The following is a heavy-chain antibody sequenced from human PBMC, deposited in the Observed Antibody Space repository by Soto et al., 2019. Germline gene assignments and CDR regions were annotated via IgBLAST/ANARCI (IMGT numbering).Heavy chain of an antibody. J-gene: IGHJ3*02. CDR2: IYHTGST. Sequence: TLALTGAVPRDSISSGGYSWGWIRQPPGKGPEWIGYIYHTGSTYYNPSLKSRVTISVDRSKNQFSLKLSSVTAADTAVYYCARVCGRAFDIWGQGKMVT. CDR3: ARVCGRAFDI. V-gene: IGHV4-30-2*01. CDR1: RDSISSGGYS.